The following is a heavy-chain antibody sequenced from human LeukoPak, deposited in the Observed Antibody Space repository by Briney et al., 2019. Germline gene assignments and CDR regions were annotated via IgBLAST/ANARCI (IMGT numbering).Heavy chain of an antibody. J-gene: IGHJ4*02. Sequence: GGSLRLSCAASGFTFDDYAMHWVRQAPGKGLEWVSLISWDGGSTYYADSVKGRFTISRDNSKNSLYLQMNSLRAEDTALYYCAKDSDYYGSGSPGLFGYWGQGTLVTVPS. CDR3: AKDSDYYGSGSPGLFGY. CDR2: ISWDGGST. V-gene: IGHV3-43D*03. CDR1: GFTFDDYA. D-gene: IGHD3-10*01.